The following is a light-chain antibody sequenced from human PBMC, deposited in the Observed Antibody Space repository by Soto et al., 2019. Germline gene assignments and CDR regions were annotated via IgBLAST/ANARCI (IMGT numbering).Light chain of an antibody. CDR2: DVT. J-gene: IGLJ3*02. V-gene: IGLV2-8*01. CDR1: SSDVGAFDY. Sequence: QSALTQPPSASGSRGQSVAISCTGTSSDVGAFDYVSWYQHHPGKVPKLLIYDVTKRPSGVPDRLSGSKSGNTASLTVSGLQAEDEADYYCSSYAGSNNWVFGGGTKLTVL. CDR3: SSYAGSNNWV.